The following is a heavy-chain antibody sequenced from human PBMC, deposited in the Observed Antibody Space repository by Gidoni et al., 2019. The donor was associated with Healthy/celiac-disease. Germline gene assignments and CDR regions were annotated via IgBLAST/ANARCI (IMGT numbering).Heavy chain of an antibody. Sequence: EVQLLESGGGLVQPGGSLRLSCAASGFTFSSYAMSWVRQAPGKGLEWVSAISGSGGSTYYADSGKGRFTISRDNSKNTLYLQMNSLRAEDTAVYYCAKTPYGSGSYLIFDYWGQGTLVTVSS. CDR2: ISGSGGST. CDR3: AKTPYGSGSYLIFDY. CDR1: GFTFSSYA. V-gene: IGHV3-23*01. J-gene: IGHJ4*02. D-gene: IGHD3-10*01.